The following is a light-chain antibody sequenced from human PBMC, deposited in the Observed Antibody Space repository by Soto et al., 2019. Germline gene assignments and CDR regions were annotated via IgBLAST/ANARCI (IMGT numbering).Light chain of an antibody. CDR3: QQYNKWPRT. V-gene: IGKV3D-15*01. CDR1: ERLTTN. Sequence: EIVMTQSPATLSVSPGEGATLSCRASERLTTNLAWYQQSPGQAPRLLIYGTYTRATGIPNRFSGSGTGTEFTLTISSLESEDFDVYYCQQYNKWPRTLGGGTKVDIK. CDR2: GTY. J-gene: IGKJ4*01.